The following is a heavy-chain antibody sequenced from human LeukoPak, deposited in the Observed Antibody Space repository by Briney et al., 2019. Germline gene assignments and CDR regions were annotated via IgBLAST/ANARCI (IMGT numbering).Heavy chain of an antibody. CDR3: ARTGLRGYSGYDYGSNWFDP. Sequence: GGSLRLSCAASGFTFSSYGMHWVRQAPGKGLEWVAVISYDGSNKYYADSVKGRFTISRDNSKNTLYLQMNSLRAEDTAVYYCARTGLRGYSGYDYGSNWFDPWGQGTLVTVSS. J-gene: IGHJ5*02. D-gene: IGHD5-12*01. V-gene: IGHV3-30*19. CDR2: ISYDGSNK. CDR1: GFTFSSYG.